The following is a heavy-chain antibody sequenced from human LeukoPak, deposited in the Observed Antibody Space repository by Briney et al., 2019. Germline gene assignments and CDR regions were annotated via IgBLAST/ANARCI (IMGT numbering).Heavy chain of an antibody. CDR3: ARGKFAARED. CDR2: VNYSGST. Sequence: SETLSLTCAVSGASISSYYWSWIRQPPGKGLEWIGCVNYSGSTDYNPSLKSRVTISEDTSKNQVSLKLSSVTAADTAVYFCARGKFAAREDCGQGTTVIAAS. V-gene: IGHV4-59*01. J-gene: IGHJ6*02. D-gene: IGHD2-15*01. CDR1: GASISSYY.